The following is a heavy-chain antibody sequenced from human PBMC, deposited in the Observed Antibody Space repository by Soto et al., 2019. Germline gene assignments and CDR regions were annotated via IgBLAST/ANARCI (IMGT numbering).Heavy chain of an antibody. CDR3: ARHGSNTGSYSEYFQS. J-gene: IGHJ1*01. CDR1: GGSISSSIYY. Sequence: QLQLQESGPGLVKPSETLSLTCTVSGGSISSSIYYWGWLRQPPGKELEWIGSIYYTGNTYYSPSLXRXVXIXXDPSPNRCSLNLNSVTAADTAVYFCARHGSNTGSYSEYFQSWGQGTLVIASS. CDR2: IYYTGNT. V-gene: IGHV4-39*01. D-gene: IGHD1-26*01.